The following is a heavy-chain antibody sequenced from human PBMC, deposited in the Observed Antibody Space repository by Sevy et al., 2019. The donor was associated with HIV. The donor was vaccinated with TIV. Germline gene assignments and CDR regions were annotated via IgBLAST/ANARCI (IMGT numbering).Heavy chain of an antibody. CDR3: AKGRQQWPSDY. D-gene: IGHD6-19*01. CDR2: LSGSGYSA. J-gene: IGHJ4*02. Sequence: GGSLRLSCAASGFSFDNFAMTWVRQAPGKGLEWVSSLSGSGYSAYYADSVKGRFTISRDNSKNTLYLQMNSLRVDDTAVHYCAKGRQQWPSDYWGQGTLVTVSS. CDR1: GFSFDNFA. V-gene: IGHV3-23*01.